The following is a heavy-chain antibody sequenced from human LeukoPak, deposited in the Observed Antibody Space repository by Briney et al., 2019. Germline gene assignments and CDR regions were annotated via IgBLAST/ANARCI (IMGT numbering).Heavy chain of an antibody. J-gene: IGHJ6*02. CDR1: GFTFSSYW. Sequence: GGSLRLSCAASGFTFSSYWMHWVRQAPGKGLEWVAVIWYDGSYKYYAESVRGRFTISRDNSKNTVYVQMNSLRAEDTAVYYCVRAGHGDARPYNYSMDVWGQGTTVTVSS. D-gene: IGHD4-17*01. V-gene: IGHV3-33*08. CDR3: VRAGHGDARPYNYSMDV. CDR2: IWYDGSYK.